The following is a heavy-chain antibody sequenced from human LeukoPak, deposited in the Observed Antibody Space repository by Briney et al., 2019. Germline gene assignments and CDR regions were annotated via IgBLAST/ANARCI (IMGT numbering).Heavy chain of an antibody. CDR2: IYYSGST. CDR3: AKANHPIAAAGTSFDY. D-gene: IGHD6-13*01. Sequence: PSQTLSLTCTVSGGSISSGGYYWSWIRQHPGKGLEWIGYIYYSGSTYYNLSLKSRVTISVDTSKNQFSLKLSSVTAADTAVYYCAKANHPIAAAGTSFDYWGQGTLVTVSS. J-gene: IGHJ4*02. CDR1: GGSISSGGYY. V-gene: IGHV4-31*03.